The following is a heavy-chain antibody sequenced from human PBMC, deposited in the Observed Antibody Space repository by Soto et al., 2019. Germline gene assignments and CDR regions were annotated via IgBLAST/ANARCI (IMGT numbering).Heavy chain of an antibody. Sequence: QVQLVESGGGVVQPGRSLRLSCAASGFTFSNYGMHWVRQAPGKGLEWVASTWYDASNKYYADSVKGRFTISRDNSKNTLYLQIEVLRAEDTAVYYCGSDLEGATTWGYNFDCWGQGTLVTVSS. CDR3: GSDLEGATTWGYNFDC. CDR1: GFTFSNYG. J-gene: IGHJ4*02. CDR2: TWYDASNK. V-gene: IGHV3-33*01. D-gene: IGHD1-26*01.